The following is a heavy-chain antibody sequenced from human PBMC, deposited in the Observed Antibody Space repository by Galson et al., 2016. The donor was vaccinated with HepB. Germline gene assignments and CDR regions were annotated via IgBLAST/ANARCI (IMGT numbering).Heavy chain of an antibody. CDR2: ILPMFGTP. V-gene: IGHV1-69*13. Sequence: SVKVSCKASGGTFSSYAVTWIRQAPGQGLEWMGGILPMFGTPNFIQKFHDRVTFTADESTYTAYLELRRLKSDDTAVYSCAREYCSRGNCYPTLDSLGQGTLVTVSS. J-gene: IGHJ4*02. D-gene: IGHD2-15*01. CDR1: GGTFSSYA. CDR3: AREYCSRGNCYPTLDS.